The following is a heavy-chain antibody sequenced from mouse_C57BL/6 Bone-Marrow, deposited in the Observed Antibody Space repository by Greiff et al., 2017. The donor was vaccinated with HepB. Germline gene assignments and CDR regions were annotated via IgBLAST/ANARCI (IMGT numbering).Heavy chain of an antibody. CDR1: GFTFSSYA. CDR3: ARDRGFITRYWYFDV. D-gene: IGHD1-1*01. Sequence: EVQRVESGGGLVKPGGSLKLSCAASGFTFSSYAMSWVRQTPEKRLGWVATISDGGSYTYYPDNVKGRFTISRDNAKNNLYLQMSHLKSEDTAMYYCARDRGFITRYWYFDVWGTGTTVTVSS. CDR2: ISDGGSYT. J-gene: IGHJ1*03. V-gene: IGHV5-4*01.